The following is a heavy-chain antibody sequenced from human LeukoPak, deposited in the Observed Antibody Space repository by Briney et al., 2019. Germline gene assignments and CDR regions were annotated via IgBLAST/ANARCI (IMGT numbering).Heavy chain of an antibody. V-gene: IGHV4-4*07. CDR2: IYTSGST. Sequence: SETLSLTCTVSGGSISSYYWSWIRQPAGKGLEWIGRIYTSGSTNYNPSLKSRVTMSVDTSKNQFSLKLSSVTAADTAVYYCARDLIVAARPGDAFDIWGQGTTVTVSS. CDR1: GGSISSYY. J-gene: IGHJ3*02. CDR3: ARDLIVAARPGDAFDI. D-gene: IGHD6-6*01.